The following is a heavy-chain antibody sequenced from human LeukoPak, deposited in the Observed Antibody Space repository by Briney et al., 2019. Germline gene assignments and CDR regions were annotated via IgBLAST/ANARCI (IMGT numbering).Heavy chain of an antibody. Sequence: GGSLRLSCAASGFTFSNYAMSWVRQAPGKGLDWVSAITDDGGDTYHADSVKGRFTISRDNSKNTLYLQMNSLRVEDTAVYYCAKGSSSSRPYYFQYWGQGTLVTVSS. V-gene: IGHV3-23*01. CDR1: GFTFSNYA. CDR2: ITDDGGDT. D-gene: IGHD6-6*01. CDR3: AKGSSSSRPYYFQY. J-gene: IGHJ4*02.